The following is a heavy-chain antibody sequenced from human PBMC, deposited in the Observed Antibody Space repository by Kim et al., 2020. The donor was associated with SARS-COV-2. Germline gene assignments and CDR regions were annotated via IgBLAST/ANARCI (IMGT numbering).Heavy chain of an antibody. D-gene: IGHD3-10*01. Sequence: YGGQKEAAATVKGKFTISRDDSKSIAYLQMNSLNTEDTAVYYCTRGGFPDYWGQGTLVTVSS. V-gene: IGHV3-49*02. CDR3: TRGGFPDY. J-gene: IGHJ4*02. CDR2: YGGQK.